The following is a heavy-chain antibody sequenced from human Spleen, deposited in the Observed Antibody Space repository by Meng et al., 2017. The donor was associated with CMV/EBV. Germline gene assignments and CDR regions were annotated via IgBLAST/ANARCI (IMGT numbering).Heavy chain of an antibody. CDR1: GFTFSSYA. Sequence: GESLKISCAASGFTFSSYAMSWVRQAPGKGLEWVSAISGSGGSTYYADSVKGRFTISRDNSKNTLYLQMNSLRAEDTAVYYRASGDIVVVPAQALGYWGQGTLVTVSS. CDR2: ISGSGGST. D-gene: IGHD2-2*01. J-gene: IGHJ4*02. V-gene: IGHV3-23*01. CDR3: ASGDIVVVPAQALGY.